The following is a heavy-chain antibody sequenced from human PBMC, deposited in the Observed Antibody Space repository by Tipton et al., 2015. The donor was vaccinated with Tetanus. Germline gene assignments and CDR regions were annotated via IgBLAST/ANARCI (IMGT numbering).Heavy chain of an antibody. Sequence: QMQLVQSGAEVKKPGASVKVSCKASGYTFTGYYMYWVRQAPGQGLEWMGWIDPNSGGTVYTQKFQGRVTMTRDTSISTAYMELRSLRSDDTAVYYCARDRGDYIYYGMDVGGPGTTVTVS. V-gene: IGHV1-2*02. J-gene: IGHJ6*02. D-gene: IGHD3-22*01. CDR3: ARDRGDYIYYGMDV. CDR2: IDPNSGGT. CDR1: GYTFTGYY.